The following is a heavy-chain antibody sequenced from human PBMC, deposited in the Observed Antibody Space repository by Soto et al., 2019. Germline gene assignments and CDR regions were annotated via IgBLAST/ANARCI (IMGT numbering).Heavy chain of an antibody. V-gene: IGHV4-30-4*01. CDR3: ARESFYGADLDY. J-gene: IGHJ4*02. Sequence: PSETLSLTCNVSGDSISSGYYYWSWIRQPPGKGLEWIGHISYSGSTYYIPSLKSRLIISVDTSKNQFSLKLTSVTAADTAVYYRARESFYGADLDYWGQGIRVTVSS. CDR1: GDSISSGYYY. CDR2: ISYSGST. D-gene: IGHD4-17*01.